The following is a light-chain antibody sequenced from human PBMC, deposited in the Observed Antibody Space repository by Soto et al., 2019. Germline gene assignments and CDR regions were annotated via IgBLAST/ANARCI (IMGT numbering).Light chain of an antibody. Sequence: EIMMTQSPVTLSVSPGERATLSCRASQGVSSSYLAWYQQKPGQAPRLLIYGASSRATGIPARFSGSRSGPEFTLTINSLQSEDSAIYYCPPSNNWPLTFGGANKV. V-gene: IGKV3D-15*01. CDR3: PPSNNWPLT. CDR2: GAS. CDR1: QGVSSSY. J-gene: IGKJ4*01.